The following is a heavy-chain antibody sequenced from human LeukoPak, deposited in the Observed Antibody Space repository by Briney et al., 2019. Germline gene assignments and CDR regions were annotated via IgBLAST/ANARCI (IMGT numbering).Heavy chain of an antibody. CDR3: ARVMYSSGWSFDY. J-gene: IGHJ4*02. Sequence: GGSLRLSCAASGFTFSSYWMSWVRQAPGKGLERVANIKQDGSEKYYVDSVKGRFTISRDNAKNSLYLQMNSLRAEDTAVYYCARVMYSSGWSFDYRGQGTLVTVSS. D-gene: IGHD6-19*01. V-gene: IGHV3-7*01. CDR2: IKQDGSEK. CDR1: GFTFSSYW.